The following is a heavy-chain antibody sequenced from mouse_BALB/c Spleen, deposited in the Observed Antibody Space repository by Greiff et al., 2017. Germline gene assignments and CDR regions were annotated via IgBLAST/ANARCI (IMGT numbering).Heavy chain of an antibody. CDR2: IYPGSGST. D-gene: IGHD2-4*01. V-gene: IGHV1S22*01. CDR1: GYTFTSYW. Sequence: LQQPGSELVRPGASVKLSCKASGYTFTSYWMHWVKQRPGQGLEWIGNIYPGSGSTNYDEKFKSKATLTVDTSSSTAYMQLSSLTSEDSAVYYGTRMSYDYDGYYFDDWGQGTTLTVSS. J-gene: IGHJ2*01. CDR3: TRMSYDYDGYYFDD.